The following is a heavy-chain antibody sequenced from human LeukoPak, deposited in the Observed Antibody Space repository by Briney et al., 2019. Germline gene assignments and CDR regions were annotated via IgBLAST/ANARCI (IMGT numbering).Heavy chain of an antibody. V-gene: IGHV4-30-4*01. Sequence: SETLSLTCTVSGGSISSGDYYWSWIRQPPGKGLEWIAYIYYSGSTYYNPSLKSRVTISVDTSKNQFSLKLSSVTAADTAVYYCARGSILSGYSGYDIFDYWGQGTLVTVSS. D-gene: IGHD5-12*01. J-gene: IGHJ4*02. CDR3: ARGSILSGYSGYDIFDY. CDR1: GGSISSGDYY. CDR2: IYYSGST.